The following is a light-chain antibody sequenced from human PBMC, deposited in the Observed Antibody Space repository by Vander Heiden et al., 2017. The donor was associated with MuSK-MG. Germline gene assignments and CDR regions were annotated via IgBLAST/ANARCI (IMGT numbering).Light chain of an antibody. V-gene: IGKV1-39*01. J-gene: IGKJ5*01. CDR3: QQSYSTHSIT. CDR1: QSISSY. CDR2: AAS. Sequence: DIQMTQSPSSLSASVGDRVTITCRASQSISSYLNWHQQKPGKAPKLLIYAASSLQSGVPSRFSGSGSGTDFTLTISSLQPEDFAPYYCQQSYSTHSITFGQGTRLEIK.